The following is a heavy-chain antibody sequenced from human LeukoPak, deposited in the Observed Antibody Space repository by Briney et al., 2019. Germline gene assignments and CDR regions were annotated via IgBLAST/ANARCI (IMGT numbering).Heavy chain of an antibody. CDR2: INPNSGNT. V-gene: IGHV1-8*01. J-gene: IGHJ5*02. CDR3: ARAITMIGTNWFDP. CDR1: GSTFTSYD. Sequence: ASVKVCCWASGSTFTSYDINRVRQATGQGLEWMGWINPNSGNTGYAQKFQGRVTMTRNTSISTAYMELSRLRSEDTAVYYCARAITMIGTNWFDPWGQGTLATVSS. D-gene: IGHD3-22*01.